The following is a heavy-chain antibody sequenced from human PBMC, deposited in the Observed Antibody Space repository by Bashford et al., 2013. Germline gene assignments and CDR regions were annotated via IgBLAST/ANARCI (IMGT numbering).Heavy chain of an antibody. Sequence: VASVKVSCKASGYTFTSYGISWVRQAPGQGLEWMGGIIPILGIANYAQKFQGRVTITADKSTSTAYMELSSLRSEDTAVYYCARGSLNPSGSYYYYFDYWGQGTLVTVSS. V-gene: IGHV1-69*10. CDR3: ARGSLNPSGSYYYYFDY. CDR1: GYTFTSYG. D-gene: IGHD1-26*01. CDR2: IIPILGIA. J-gene: IGHJ4*02.